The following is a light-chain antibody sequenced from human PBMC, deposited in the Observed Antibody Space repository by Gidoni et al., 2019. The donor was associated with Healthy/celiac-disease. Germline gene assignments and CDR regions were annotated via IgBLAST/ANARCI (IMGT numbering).Light chain of an antibody. CDR1: QGISSY. J-gene: IGKJ1*01. CDR3: QQYYSVPRT. Sequence: AIWLPHSPSFLSASTGDRVPISCRVSQGISSYLAWYQQKPGKAPELLIYAASTVQSGVPSRFSGSGSGTDFTLTISGLQSEDFATYYCQQYYSVPRTFGQGTKVEIK. V-gene: IGKV1D-8*02. CDR2: AAS.